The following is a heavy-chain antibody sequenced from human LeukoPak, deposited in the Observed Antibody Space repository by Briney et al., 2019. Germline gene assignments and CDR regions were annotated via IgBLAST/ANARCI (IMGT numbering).Heavy chain of an antibody. CDR2: INHSGST. CDR1: GGSFSGYY. V-gene: IGHV4-34*01. D-gene: IGHD4-23*01. Sequence: PSETLSLTCAVYGGSFSGYYWSWIRQPPGKGLEWIGEINHSGSTKYNPSLKSRVTISVDTSKNQFSLKLSSVTAADTAVYYCARGGDKTRSRWYFDLWGRGTLVTVSS. J-gene: IGHJ2*01. CDR3: ARGGDKTRSRWYFDL.